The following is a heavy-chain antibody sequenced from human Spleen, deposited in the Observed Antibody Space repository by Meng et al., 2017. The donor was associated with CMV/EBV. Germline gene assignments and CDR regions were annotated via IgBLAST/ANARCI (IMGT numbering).Heavy chain of an antibody. D-gene: IGHD6-13*01. V-gene: IGHV3-53*01. J-gene: IGHJ3*01. CDR1: GFTVSSSS. CDR2: VYSGGST. CDR3: ARDGIAAAGTGAFDV. Sequence: GGPLRLSCAASGFTVSSSSMNWVRQVPGKGLEWVSLVYSGGSTYSADSVKGRFAISRDLSKNTLYLQMNSLRAEDTAVYFCARDGIAAAGTGAFDVWGQGTMVTVSS.